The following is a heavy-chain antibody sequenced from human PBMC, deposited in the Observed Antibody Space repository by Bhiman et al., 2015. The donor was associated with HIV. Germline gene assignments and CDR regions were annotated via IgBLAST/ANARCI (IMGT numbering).Heavy chain of an antibody. D-gene: IGHD1-7*01. V-gene: IGHV3-21*03. CDR1: GFTFSSHS. CDR2: ISSSSRYI. CDR3: ARDRPYNWNWGNHYYGMDV. Sequence: EVQLVESGGGLVKPGGSLRLSCAASGFTFSSHSMNWVRQAPGKGLEWVSSISSSSRYIQYADSVKGRFTISRDNAKNSLYLQMNSLRAEDTAVFYCARDRPYNWNWGNHYYGMDVWGQGTTVTVSS. J-gene: IGHJ6*02.